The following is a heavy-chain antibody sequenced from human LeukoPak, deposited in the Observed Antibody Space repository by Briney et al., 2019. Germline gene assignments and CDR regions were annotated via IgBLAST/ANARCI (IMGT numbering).Heavy chain of an antibody. V-gene: IGHV4-59*08. CDR3: ARRGSGYSFDY. CDR2: IYYSGST. J-gene: IGHJ4*02. Sequence: PSETLSLTCTVSGGSISSYYWSWIRQPPGKGLEYIGYIYYSGSTNYNPSLKSPVTISVDTSKNQFSLKLSSVTAADTAVYYCARRGSGYSFDYWGQGTLVTVSS. D-gene: IGHD3-22*01. CDR1: GGSISSYY.